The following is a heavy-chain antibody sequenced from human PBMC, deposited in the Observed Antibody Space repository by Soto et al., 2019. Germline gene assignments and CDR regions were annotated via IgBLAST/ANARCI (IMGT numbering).Heavy chain of an antibody. D-gene: IGHD6-19*01. CDR3: ARDKSPYSSGWPNRHFDY. CDR1: GFTFSSYA. V-gene: IGHV3-30-3*01. Sequence: QVQLVESGGGVVQPGRSLRLSCAASGFTFSSYAMHWVRQAPGKGLEWVAVMSYDGSNKYYADSVKGRFTISRDNSKNTLYLPMNSLRAEDTAVYYCARDKSPYSSGWPNRHFDYWGQGTLVTVSS. CDR2: MSYDGSNK. J-gene: IGHJ4*02.